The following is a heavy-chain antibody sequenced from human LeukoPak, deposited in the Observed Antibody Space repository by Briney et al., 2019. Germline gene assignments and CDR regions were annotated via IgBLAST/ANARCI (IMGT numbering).Heavy chain of an antibody. CDR1: DGSITNND. Sequence: PSETLSLTCTVSDGSITNNDWSWVRQTPGKGLEFIGYVHYSGTTNYNPSLRSRVTISIDTSRKHFFLKLKSVTAADTAVYYCARVSLTDGDHHYFDYWGQRTLVTVSS. D-gene: IGHD4-17*01. J-gene: IGHJ4*02. CDR2: VHYSGTT. V-gene: IGHV4-59*01. CDR3: ARVSLTDGDHHYFDY.